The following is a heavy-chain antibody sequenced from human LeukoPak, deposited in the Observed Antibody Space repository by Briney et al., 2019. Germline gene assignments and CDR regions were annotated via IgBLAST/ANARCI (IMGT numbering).Heavy chain of an antibody. CDR2: INHSGST. CDR3: ARGVTGNYYGSGSYYIRGYYYYMDV. J-gene: IGHJ6*03. Sequence: SETLSLTCAVYGGSFSGYYWSWIRQPPGKGLEWIGEINHSGSTNYNPSLKSRVTTSVDTSKNQFSLKLSSVTAADTAVYYCARGVTGNYYGSGSYYIRGYYYYMDVWGKGTTVTVSS. D-gene: IGHD3-10*01. V-gene: IGHV4-34*01. CDR1: GGSFSGYY.